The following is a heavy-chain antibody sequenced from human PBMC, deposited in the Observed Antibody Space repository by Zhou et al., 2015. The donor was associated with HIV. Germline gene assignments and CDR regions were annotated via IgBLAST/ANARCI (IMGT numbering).Heavy chain of an antibody. D-gene: IGHD6-13*01. CDR1: GFSFRTYS. CDR2: ISSSASGGTI. V-gene: IGHV3-48*01. J-gene: IGHJ6*03. Sequence: EEQLVESGGGLVQRGGSLGLSCAASGFSFRTYSMNWVRQAPGKGLEWISYISSSASGGTIYYADSVKGRFTISRDIAKNSLYLQMNSLRAEDTAVYYCAREKGGAAAGRDYYMDVWGKGTTVTVSS. CDR3: AREKGGAAAGRDYYMDV.